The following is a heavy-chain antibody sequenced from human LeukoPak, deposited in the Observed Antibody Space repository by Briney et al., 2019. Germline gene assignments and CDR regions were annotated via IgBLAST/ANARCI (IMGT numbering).Heavy chain of an antibody. D-gene: IGHD6-6*01. J-gene: IGHJ6*02. CDR1: EFTFSSYW. V-gene: IGHV3-74*01. Sequence: GGSLRLSCAASEFTFSSYWMHWVRQAPGKGLVWVSRINSDGSSTSYADSVKGRFTISRDNAKNTLYLQMNSLRAEDTAVYYCARDRIAARHYYYYYGMDVWGQGTTVTVSS. CDR2: INSDGSST. CDR3: ARDRIAARHYYYYYGMDV.